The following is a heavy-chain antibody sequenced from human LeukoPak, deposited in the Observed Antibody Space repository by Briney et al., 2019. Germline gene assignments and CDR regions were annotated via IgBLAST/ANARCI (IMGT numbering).Heavy chain of an antibody. J-gene: IGHJ6*02. CDR3: ARVSAGYDFWSGYYDYYYYYGMDV. D-gene: IGHD3-3*01. Sequence: GRSLRLSCAASGFTFSSYGMHWVRQAPGKGLEWVAVISYDGSNKYYADSVKGRFTISRDNAKNSLYLQMNSLRAEDTAVYYCARVSAGYDFWSGYYDYYYYYGMDVWGQGTTVTVSS. CDR2: ISYDGSNK. CDR1: GFTFSSYG. V-gene: IGHV3-30*03.